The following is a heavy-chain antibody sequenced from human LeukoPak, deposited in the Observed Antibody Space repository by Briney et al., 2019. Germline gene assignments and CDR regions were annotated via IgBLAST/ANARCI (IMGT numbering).Heavy chain of an antibody. V-gene: IGHV3-66*01. J-gene: IGHJ4*02. D-gene: IGHD4-11*01. CDR1: GFTVSTRY. CDR3: AKKNDYRDHVDY. Sequence: GGSLRLSCAASGFTVSTRYMNWVRQPPGKGLEWVSTICSNGSTYYADSVKGRFTISRDSSKSTIFLQMNNLRAEDTAMYYCAKKNDYRDHVDYWGQGTLVTVSS. CDR2: ICSNGST.